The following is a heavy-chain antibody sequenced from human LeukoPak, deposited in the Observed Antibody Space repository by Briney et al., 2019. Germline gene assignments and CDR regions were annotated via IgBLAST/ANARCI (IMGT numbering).Heavy chain of an antibody. CDR3: ARDVFHYGQFDP. Sequence: ASVKVSCKASGYTFTGYYIHWVRQAPGQGLEWMGWINPNSGGTKYAQKFQGRVTMTRDTPINTAYMDLSRLTSDDTAVYYCARDVFHYGQFDPWGQGTLVTVSS. D-gene: IGHD3-10*01. CDR1: GYTFTGYY. J-gene: IGHJ5*02. V-gene: IGHV1-2*02. CDR2: INPNSGGT.